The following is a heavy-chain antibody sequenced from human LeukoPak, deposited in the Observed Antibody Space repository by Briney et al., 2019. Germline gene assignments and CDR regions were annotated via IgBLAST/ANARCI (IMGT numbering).Heavy chain of an antibody. D-gene: IGHD3-22*01. Sequence: GGSLRLSCAASGFTFSSYGMHWVRQAPGKGLEWVAVISYDGSNKYYADSVKGRFTISRDNSKNTLYLQMNSLRAEDTAVYYCASPLDSGGSFDIWGQGTMVAVSS. V-gene: IGHV3-30*03. CDR2: ISYDGSNK. J-gene: IGHJ3*02. CDR1: GFTFSSYG. CDR3: ASPLDSGGSFDI.